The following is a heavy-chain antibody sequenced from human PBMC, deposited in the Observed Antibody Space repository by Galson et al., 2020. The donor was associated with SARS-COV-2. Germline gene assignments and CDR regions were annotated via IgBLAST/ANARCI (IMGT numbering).Heavy chain of an antibody. J-gene: IGHJ4*02. Sequence: GGSLRLSCAASGFTFSSNDMTWVRQAPGKGLEWVSVSRGNGGSRYYEDSVQGRFTISRDNTKTTLYLQMNSLRAEDTAVDYCAKSRGYYTFYYWGQGILFTVAS. D-gene: IGHD3-3*01. V-gene: IGHV3-23*01. CDR1: GFTFSSND. CDR3: AKSRGYYTFYY. CDR2: SRGNGGSR.